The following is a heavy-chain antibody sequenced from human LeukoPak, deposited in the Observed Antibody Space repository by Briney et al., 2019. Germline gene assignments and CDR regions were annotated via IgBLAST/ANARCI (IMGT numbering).Heavy chain of an antibody. D-gene: IGHD3-22*01. Sequence: ASVKVSCKASGYTFSDYGVSWVRQAPGQGLEWMGRISAYNGNTNYLQKFQGRVTMTTDTSTATAYMELRSLRSSDTAVYFCARGPRYSYDSSTLLFDYWGQGTLVTVSS. CDR3: ARGPRYSYDSSTLLFDY. CDR2: ISAYNGNT. V-gene: IGHV1-18*01. J-gene: IGHJ4*02. CDR1: GYTFSDYG.